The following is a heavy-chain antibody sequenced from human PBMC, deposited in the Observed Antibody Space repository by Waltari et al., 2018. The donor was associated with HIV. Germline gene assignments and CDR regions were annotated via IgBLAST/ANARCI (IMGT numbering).Heavy chain of an antibody. CDR1: GFTFSSYA. CDR3: AKDVVVVAADSTVFDP. D-gene: IGHD2-15*01. J-gene: IGHJ5*02. Sequence: EVQLLESGGGLVQPGGSLRLSCAASGFTFSSYAMSWVRQAPGKGLEWVSAISGSGGSTYYADSVKGRFTISRDNSKNTLYLQMNSLRAEDTAVYYCAKDVVVVAADSTVFDPWGQGTLVTVSS. CDR2: ISGSGGST. V-gene: IGHV3-23*01.